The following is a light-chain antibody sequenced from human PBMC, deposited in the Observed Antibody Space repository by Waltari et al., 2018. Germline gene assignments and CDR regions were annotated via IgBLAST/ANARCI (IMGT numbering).Light chain of an antibody. CDR2: DAT. CDR1: DSVSNY. J-gene: IGKJ2*01. Sequence: DVQITHSPSSLSASVGDRVTITSRASDSVSNYLNWYQQKPVRAPKLLIYDATTLESGVPSRFTGEGAGTAFSLTINRLQPDDFATFGCQQTYTSPHTFGHGTTLEIK. V-gene: IGKV1-39*01. CDR3: QQTYTSPHT.